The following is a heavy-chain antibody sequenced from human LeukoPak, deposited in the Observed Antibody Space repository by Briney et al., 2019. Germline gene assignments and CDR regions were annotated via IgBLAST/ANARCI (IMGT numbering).Heavy chain of an antibody. D-gene: IGHD6-19*01. Sequence: KPSETLSLTCTVSGGSISIYYWSWIRQPPGKGLEWIGYISDTGSTNYNPSLKSRVAISLDTSKNEFSLQLSSVTAADTAVYFCARYSGGWPYYFDYWGQGILVTVSS. V-gene: IGHV4-59*08. CDR1: GGSISIYY. CDR2: ISDTGST. J-gene: IGHJ4*02. CDR3: ARYSGGWPYYFDY.